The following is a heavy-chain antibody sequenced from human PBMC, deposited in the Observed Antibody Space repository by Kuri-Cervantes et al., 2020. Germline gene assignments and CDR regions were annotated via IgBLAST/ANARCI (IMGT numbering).Heavy chain of an antibody. J-gene: IGHJ6*02. D-gene: IGHD6-19*01. CDR3: AREMGQWLVHYYYYGMDV. Sequence: GGSLRLSCAASGFTFSSYAMHWVRQAPGKGLEWVAVISYDGSNKYYADSVKGRFTISRDNSKNTLYLQMNSLRAEDTAVYYCAREMGQWLVHYYYYGMDVWGQGTTVTVSS. CDR1: GFTFSSYA. V-gene: IGHV3-30-3*01. CDR2: ISYDGSNK.